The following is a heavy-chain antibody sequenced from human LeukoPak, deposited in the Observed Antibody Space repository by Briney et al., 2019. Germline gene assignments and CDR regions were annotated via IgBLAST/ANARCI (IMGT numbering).Heavy chain of an antibody. Sequence: SETLSLTCAVYGGSFSGYYWSWTRQPPGKGLEWIGEINHSGSTNYNPSLKSRVTISVDTSKNQFSLKLSSVTAADTAIYYCARGGNLLEWLLNHYYYGMDVWGQGTTVTVSS. V-gene: IGHV4-34*01. CDR3: ARGGNLLEWLLNHYYYGMDV. J-gene: IGHJ6*02. CDR1: GGSFSGYY. D-gene: IGHD3-3*01. CDR2: INHSGST.